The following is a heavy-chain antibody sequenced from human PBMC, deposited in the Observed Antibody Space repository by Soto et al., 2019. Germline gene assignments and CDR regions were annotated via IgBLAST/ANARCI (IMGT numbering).Heavy chain of an antibody. Sequence: GGSLRLSCAASGFTFSSYWMSWVRQAPGKRLEWVANIKHDGSEKYYVDSVKGRFTISRDNAKNSLYLQMNSLRAEDTAVYYCARYSIVVVVAATENYFDYWGQGTLVTVSS. D-gene: IGHD2-15*01. J-gene: IGHJ4*02. V-gene: IGHV3-7*01. CDR3: ARYSIVVVVAATENYFDY. CDR2: IKHDGSEK. CDR1: GFTFSSYW.